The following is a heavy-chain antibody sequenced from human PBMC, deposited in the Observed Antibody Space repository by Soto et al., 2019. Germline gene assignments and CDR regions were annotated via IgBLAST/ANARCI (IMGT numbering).Heavy chain of an antibody. V-gene: IGHV2-70*01. CDR3: ARTYYYGSGSNNWFDP. J-gene: IGHJ5*02. CDR2: IDWDDGE. Sequence: SGPTLVNPTQTLTLTCTFSGFSLSTRKMGVGWIRQPPGKALEWLALIDWDDGEYYSTSLETRLTISKDTSKNQVVLTMTNMDPVDTATYCCARTYYYGSGSNNWFDPWGQGTLVTVSS. D-gene: IGHD3-10*01. CDR1: GFSLSTRKMG.